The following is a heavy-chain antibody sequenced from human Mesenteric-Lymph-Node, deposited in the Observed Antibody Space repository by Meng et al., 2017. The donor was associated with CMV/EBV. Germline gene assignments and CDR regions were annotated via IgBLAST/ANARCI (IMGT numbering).Heavy chain of an antibody. Sequence: SETLSLTCTVSGGSISSSSHYWGWPRQPPGKGLEWSGSIYYSGSTYYNPSLKSRVTISVDTSKNQFSLKLSSVTAADTAVYYCAGELVWFRESSDPRMDVWGQGTTVTVSS. D-gene: IGHD3-10*01. J-gene: IGHJ6*02. CDR1: GGSISSSSHY. CDR2: IYYSGST. V-gene: IGHV4-39*07. CDR3: AGELVWFRESSDPRMDV.